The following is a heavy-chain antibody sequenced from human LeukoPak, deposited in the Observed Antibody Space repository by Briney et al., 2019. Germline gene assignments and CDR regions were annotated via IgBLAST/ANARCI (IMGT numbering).Heavy chain of an antibody. V-gene: IGHV3-13*01. Sequence: GGSLRLSCAASGFTFSDYDMHSVRQATGKGLQWVSAIGTAGDTYYTGSVKGRFTISRENAKNSLYLQMNSLRAGDTAVYYCARVAKERVGGVYYFDYWGQGTLVTVSS. CDR1: GFTFSDYD. CDR2: IGTAGDT. J-gene: IGHJ4*02. D-gene: IGHD1-1*01. CDR3: ARVAKERVGGVYYFDY.